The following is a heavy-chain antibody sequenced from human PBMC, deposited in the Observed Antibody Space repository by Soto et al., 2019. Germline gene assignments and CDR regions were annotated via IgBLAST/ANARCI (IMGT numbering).Heavy chain of an antibody. J-gene: IGHJ6*02. Sequence: SETLSLTCTVSGGSISSYYWSWIRQPAGKGLEWIGRIYTSGSTNYNPSLKSRVTMSVDTSKNQFSLKLSSVTAADTAVYYCARDMGGYCSSTSCYQYGMDVWGQGTTVTVSS. CDR2: IYTSGST. D-gene: IGHD2-2*01. CDR1: GGSISSYY. V-gene: IGHV4-4*07. CDR3: ARDMGGYCSSTSCYQYGMDV.